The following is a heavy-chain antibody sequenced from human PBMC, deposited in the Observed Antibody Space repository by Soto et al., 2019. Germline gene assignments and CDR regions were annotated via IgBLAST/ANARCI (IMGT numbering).Heavy chain of an antibody. J-gene: IGHJ3*02. CDR2: IIPIFGTA. Sequence: QVQLVQSGAEVKKPGSSVKVSCKASGGTFSSYAISWVRQAPGQGLEWMGGIIPIFGTANYAQKFPGRVTITADESTSTADMEVSSLRSEDTAVYYCARGGDGYNPYDAFDIWGQGTMVTVSS. V-gene: IGHV1-69*12. CDR1: GGTFSSYA. D-gene: IGHD5-12*01. CDR3: ARGGDGYNPYDAFDI.